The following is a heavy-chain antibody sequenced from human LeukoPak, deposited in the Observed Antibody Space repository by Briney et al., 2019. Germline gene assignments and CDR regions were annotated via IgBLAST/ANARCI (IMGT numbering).Heavy chain of an antibody. Sequence: SETLSLTCTVSGGSISSSSYYWGWIRQPPGKGLEWIGSIYYSGSTYYNPSLKSRVTISVDTSKNQFSLKLSPVTAADTAVYYCAMMVVTATPDFFDYWGQGTLVTVSS. J-gene: IGHJ4*02. V-gene: IGHV4-39*01. CDR3: AMMVVTATPDFFDY. D-gene: IGHD2-21*02. CDR2: IYYSGST. CDR1: GGSISSSSYY.